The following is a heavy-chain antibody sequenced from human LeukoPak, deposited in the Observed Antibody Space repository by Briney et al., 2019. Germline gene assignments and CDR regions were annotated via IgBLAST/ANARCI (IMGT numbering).Heavy chain of an antibody. CDR3: ARGPDYDFWSGYSKRPNYYMDV. CDR2: ISAYNGNT. Sequence: ASVKVSCKASGYTFTSYGISWVRQAPGQGLEWMGWISAYNGNTNYAQKLQGRVTMTTDTSTSTAYMELRSLRSDDTAVYYCARGPDYDFWSGYSKRPNYYMDVWGKGTTVTVSS. V-gene: IGHV1-18*01. J-gene: IGHJ6*03. D-gene: IGHD3-3*01. CDR1: GYTFTSYG.